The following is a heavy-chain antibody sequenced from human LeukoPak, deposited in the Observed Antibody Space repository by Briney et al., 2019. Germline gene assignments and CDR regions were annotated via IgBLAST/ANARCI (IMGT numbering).Heavy chain of an antibody. V-gene: IGHV4-4*09. CDR1: GGSISSYY. Sequence: SETLSLTCTVSGGSISSYYWSWIRQPPGKGLEWIGYIYTSGSTNYNPSLKSRVTISVDTSKNQFSLKLSSVTAADTAVYYCARIFGNGYDWVWFDPWGQGTLVTVSS. J-gene: IGHJ5*02. D-gene: IGHD5-12*01. CDR2: IYTSGST. CDR3: ARIFGNGYDWVWFDP.